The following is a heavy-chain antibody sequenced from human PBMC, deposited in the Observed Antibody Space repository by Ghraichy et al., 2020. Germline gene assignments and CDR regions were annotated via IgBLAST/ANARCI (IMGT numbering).Heavy chain of an antibody. D-gene: IGHD3-16*02. CDR2: INHSGST. CDR1: GGSFSGYY. V-gene: IGHV4-34*01. J-gene: IGHJ4*02. Sequence: SETLSLTCAVYGGSFSGYYWSWIRQPPGKGLEWIGEINHSGSTNYNPSLKSRVTISVDTSKNQFSLKLSSVTAADTAVYYCARRSGYDYVWGSYRPYYFDYWGQGTLVTVSS. CDR3: ARRSGYDYVWGSYRPYYFDY.